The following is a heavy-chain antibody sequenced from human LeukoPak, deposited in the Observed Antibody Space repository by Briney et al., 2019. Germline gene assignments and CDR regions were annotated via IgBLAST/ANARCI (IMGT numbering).Heavy chain of an antibody. D-gene: IGHD2-2*01. V-gene: IGHV4-61*02. Sequence: SETLSLTCTVSGGSISSGSYYWSWIRQPAGKGLEWIGRIYTSGSTNYNPSLKSRVTISVDTSKNQFSLNLTSVTAADTAVYYCARTATEYQLLPYFDYWGQGTLVTVSS. CDR3: ARTATEYQLLPYFDY. J-gene: IGHJ4*02. CDR1: GGSISSGSYY. CDR2: IYTSGST.